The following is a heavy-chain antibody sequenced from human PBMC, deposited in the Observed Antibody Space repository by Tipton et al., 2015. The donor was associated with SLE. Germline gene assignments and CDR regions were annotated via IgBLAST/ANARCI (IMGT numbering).Heavy chain of an antibody. D-gene: IGHD5-12*01. Sequence: VQLVQSGGGLEQPGRSLTLSCTASGFTFGEYAMGWVRQAPGKGLEWVGFIRTKPYGGTTEYAASVKGRFIISRDDSKNIAYLQINSLKTDDAAVYYCTRDLPLGATSYSYYYMDVWGKGTTVTVSS. CDR1: GFTFGEYA. CDR3: TRDLPLGATSYSYYYMDV. CDR2: IRTKPYGGTT. V-gene: IGHV3-49*04. J-gene: IGHJ6*03.